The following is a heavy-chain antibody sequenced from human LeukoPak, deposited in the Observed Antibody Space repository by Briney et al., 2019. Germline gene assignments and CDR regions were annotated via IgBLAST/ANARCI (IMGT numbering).Heavy chain of an antibody. CDR2: IWYDGSNK. D-gene: IGHD7-27*01. CDR1: GFTFSSYG. J-gene: IGHJ4*02. Sequence: GGSLRLSCAASGFTFSSYGMHWVRQAPGKGLEWVAVIWYDGSNKYYADSVKGRFTISRDNSKNTLDLQMTSLRDEDTAVYYCARDKAGDHDYWGQGTLVTVSS. V-gene: IGHV3-33*01. CDR3: ARDKAGDHDY.